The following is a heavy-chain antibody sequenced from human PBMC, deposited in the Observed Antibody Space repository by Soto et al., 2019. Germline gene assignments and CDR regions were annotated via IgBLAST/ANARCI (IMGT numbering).Heavy chain of an antibody. V-gene: IGHV4-30-4*01. CDR3: AIAAVQFLFDP. CDR2: ISYTGSA. CDR1: GDSLSSRENY. J-gene: IGHJ5*01. Sequence: PSSTLSLTCTVSGDSLSSRENYWTLIRQAPGKVLEWIGYISYTGSAHYNPSVRSRVSISMDTSKNQFSLKLSSVTAADTAVSDCAIAAVQFLFDPWGQGILVTVSS. D-gene: IGHD3-3*01.